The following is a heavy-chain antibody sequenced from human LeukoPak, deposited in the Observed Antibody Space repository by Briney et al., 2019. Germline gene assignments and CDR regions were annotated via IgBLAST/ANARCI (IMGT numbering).Heavy chain of an antibody. D-gene: IGHD3-10*01. CDR2: INHSGST. V-gene: IGHV4-34*01. CDR1: GGSFSGYY. CDR3: ARARGVRYYYYYMDV. Sequence: PSETLSLTCAVYGGSFSGYYWSWIRQPPGKGLEWIGEINHSGSTNYNPSPKSRVTISVDTSKNQFSLKLSSVTAADTAVYYCARARGVRYYYYYMDVWGKGTTVTVSS. J-gene: IGHJ6*03.